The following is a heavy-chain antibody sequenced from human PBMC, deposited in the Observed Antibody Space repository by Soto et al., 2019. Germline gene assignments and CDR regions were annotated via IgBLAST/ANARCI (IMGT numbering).Heavy chain of an antibody. CDR1: GFTVSRNY. Sequence: GGSLRLSCAASGFTVSRNYMSWVRQAPGTGLEWVSVIYSGGSTYYADSVKGRFTISRDNSKNTLYLQMNSLRGEDTAVYYCARDRYSGSYYSGFDYWSQGTLVTVSS. V-gene: IGHV3-53*01. CDR3: ARDRYSGSYYSGFDY. J-gene: IGHJ4*02. D-gene: IGHD1-26*01. CDR2: IYSGGST.